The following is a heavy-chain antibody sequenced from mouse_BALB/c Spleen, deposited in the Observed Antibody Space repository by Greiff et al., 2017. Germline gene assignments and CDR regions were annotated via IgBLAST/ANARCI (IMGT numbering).Heavy chain of an antibody. CDR1: GYPFTSYY. CDR3: ARSYYYGSSYFDY. D-gene: IGHD1-1*01. Sequence: QVQLKESGPELVKPGASVKMSCTASGYPFTSYYIHWVKQRPGQGLAWIGWIYPGDGSTKYNEKFKGKTTLTADKSSSTAYMLLSSLTSEDSAVYFCARSYYYGSSYFDYWGQGATLTVTS. J-gene: IGHJ2*01. V-gene: IGHV1S56*01. CDR2: IYPGDGST.